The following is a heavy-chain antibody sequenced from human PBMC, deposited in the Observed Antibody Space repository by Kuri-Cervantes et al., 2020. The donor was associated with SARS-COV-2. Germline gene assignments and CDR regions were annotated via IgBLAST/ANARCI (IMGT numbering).Heavy chain of an antibody. V-gene: IGHV4-34*01. D-gene: IGHD2-2*01. CDR1: GGSFSGFS. J-gene: IGHJ4*02. CDR3: ARQEIHSNVVVPAAIDY. Sequence: SQTLSLTCAVYGGSFSGFSWSWIRERPGKGLEWIGEVNHSGSTNYNPSLKSRVTISVDTSKNQFSLKLSSVTAADTAVYYCARQEIHSNVVVPAAIDYWGQGTLVTVSS. CDR2: VNHSGST.